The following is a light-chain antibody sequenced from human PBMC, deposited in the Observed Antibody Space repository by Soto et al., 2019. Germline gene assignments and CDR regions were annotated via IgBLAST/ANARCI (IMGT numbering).Light chain of an antibody. CDR3: ATWDSGLSAVV. CDR2: DNT. CDR1: SSNIGTNA. Sequence: QSVLTQPPSVSAAPGQKVTISCSGSSSNIGTNAVSWYQQLPGRAPKLLIYDNTHRPSGSPDRFSGSKSGTSATLGITGLRTGDEADYYCATWDSGLSAVVFGGGTKLTVL. V-gene: IGLV1-51*01. J-gene: IGLJ2*01.